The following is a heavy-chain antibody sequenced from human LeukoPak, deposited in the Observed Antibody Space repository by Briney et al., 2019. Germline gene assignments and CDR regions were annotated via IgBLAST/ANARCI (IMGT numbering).Heavy chain of an antibody. CDR3: ARGGVDYYGSGTYYLMYYFDY. J-gene: IGHJ4*02. V-gene: IGHV3-23*01. CDR2: ISGSGGSA. D-gene: IGHD3-10*01. CDR1: GFTFSSYA. Sequence: GGSLRLSCAASGFTFSSYAMSWVRQAPGKGLEWVSAISGSGGSAYYADSVKGRFTISRDNSKNTLYLQMNSLRAEDTAVYFCARGGVDYYGSGTYYLMYYFDYWGQGALVTVSS.